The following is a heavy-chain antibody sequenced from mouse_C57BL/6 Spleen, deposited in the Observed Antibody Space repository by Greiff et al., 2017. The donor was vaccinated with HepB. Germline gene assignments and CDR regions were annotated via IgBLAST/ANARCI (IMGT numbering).Heavy chain of an antibody. CDR3: TRHRHDYDSGAMDY. CDR2: ISKGGGST. V-gene: IGHV5-12*01. CDR1: GFTFSDYY. J-gene: IGHJ4*01. D-gene: IGHD2-4*01. Sequence: EVMLVESGGGLVQPGGSLKLSCAASGFTFSDYYMYWVRQTPEKRLEWVAYISKGGGSTYYPDTVKGRFTISRDNAKNTLYLQMSRLKSEDTAMYYCTRHRHDYDSGAMDYWGQGTSVTVSS.